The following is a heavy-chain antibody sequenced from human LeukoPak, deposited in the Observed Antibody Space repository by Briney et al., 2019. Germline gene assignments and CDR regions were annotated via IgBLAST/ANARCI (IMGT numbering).Heavy chain of an antibody. Sequence: PGGSLRLSCAASGFTVSSHFMTWVRQAPGKGLEWVSYISSSRTTIFYADSVKGRFTISRDNAKNSLYLQVNSLRDEDTAVYYCARDSPGWGAFDVWGQGTMVTVSS. CDR2: ISSSRTTI. J-gene: IGHJ3*01. D-gene: IGHD1-26*01. CDR1: GFTVSSHF. CDR3: ARDSPGWGAFDV. V-gene: IGHV3-48*02.